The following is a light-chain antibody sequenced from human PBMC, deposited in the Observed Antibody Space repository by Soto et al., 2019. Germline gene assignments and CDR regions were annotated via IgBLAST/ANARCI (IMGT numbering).Light chain of an antibody. CDR2: EVY. Sequence: QSALTQPPSASGSPGQSVAISCTGTSSDVGGYNYVSWYQQHPGKAPKLMIYEVYKRPSGVPDRFSGSKSGNTASLTVSGQQAEEGADYYCSLYAGSSNVFGTGTKVTVL. CDR1: SSDVGGYNY. CDR3: SLYAGSSNV. J-gene: IGLJ1*01. V-gene: IGLV2-8*01.